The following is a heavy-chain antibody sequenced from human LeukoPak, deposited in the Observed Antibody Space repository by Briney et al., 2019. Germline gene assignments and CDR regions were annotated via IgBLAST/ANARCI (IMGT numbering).Heavy chain of an antibody. Sequence: ASVKVSCKASGYTFTGYYMHWVRQAPGQGLEWMGWINPNSGGTNYAQKFQGRVTITRDTSASTAYMELSSLRSEDMAVYYCAREGVYSGSYSHYFDYWGQGTLVTVSS. CDR1: GYTFTGYY. V-gene: IGHV1-2*02. CDR3: AREGVYSGSYSHYFDY. CDR2: INPNSGGT. D-gene: IGHD1-26*01. J-gene: IGHJ4*02.